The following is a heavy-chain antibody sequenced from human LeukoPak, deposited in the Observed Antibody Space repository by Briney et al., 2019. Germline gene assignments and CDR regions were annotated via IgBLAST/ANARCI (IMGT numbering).Heavy chain of an antibody. CDR1: GYTFTGYY. Sequence: ASVKVSCKASGYTFTGYYMHWVRQAPGQGLEWMGWINTNTGNPTYAQGFTGRFVFSLDTSVSTAYLQISSLKAEDTAVYYCARKWWGDGFWFDPWGQGTLVTVSS. J-gene: IGHJ5*02. D-gene: IGHD2-15*01. CDR3: ARKWWGDGFWFDP. CDR2: INTNTGNP. V-gene: IGHV7-4-1*02.